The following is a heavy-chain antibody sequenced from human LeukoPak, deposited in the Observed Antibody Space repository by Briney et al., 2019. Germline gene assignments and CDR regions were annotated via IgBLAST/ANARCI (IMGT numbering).Heavy chain of an antibody. J-gene: IGHJ6*04. V-gene: IGHV3-20*04. CDR3: ARDKRAWFGEPPDV. CDR2: INWNGGST. Sequence: GGSLRLSCGASGFTFDDYGMSWVRQTPGKGLEWVSGINWNGGSTGYADSVKGRFTISRDNAKNSLYLQMNSLRAEDTAVYYCARDKRAWFGEPPDVWGKGTTVTISS. CDR1: GFTFDDYG. D-gene: IGHD3-10*01.